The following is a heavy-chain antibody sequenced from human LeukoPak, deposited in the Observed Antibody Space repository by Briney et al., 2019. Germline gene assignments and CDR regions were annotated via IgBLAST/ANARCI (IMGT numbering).Heavy chain of an antibody. CDR3: ARVGRGYYDSSGYYPYYFDY. V-gene: IGHV4-59*08. Sequence: PSETLSLTCTVSGGSISSYYWSWIRQPPGKGLEWIGYIYYSGSTNYNPSLKSRVTISVDTSKNQFSLKLISVTAADTAVYYCARVGRGYYDSSGYYPYYFDYWGQGTLVTVSS. CDR2: IYYSGST. D-gene: IGHD3-22*01. J-gene: IGHJ4*02. CDR1: GGSISSYY.